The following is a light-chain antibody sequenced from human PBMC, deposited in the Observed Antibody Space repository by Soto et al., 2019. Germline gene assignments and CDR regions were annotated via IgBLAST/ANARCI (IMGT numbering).Light chain of an antibody. CDR2: DVS. CDR3: CSYAGSYTHYV. V-gene: IGLV2-11*01. CDR1: SSDVGGYNY. Sequence: QSVLTQPRSVSGSPGQSITISCTGTSSDVGGYNYVSWYRQHPGKAPKLMIYDVSKRPSGVPDRFSGSKSGNTASLTISGLQAEDESDYYCCSYAGSYTHYVFGTWTKVTVL. J-gene: IGLJ1*01.